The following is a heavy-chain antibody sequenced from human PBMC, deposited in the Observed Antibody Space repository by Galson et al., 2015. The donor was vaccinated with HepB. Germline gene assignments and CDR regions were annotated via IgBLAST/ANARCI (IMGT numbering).Heavy chain of an antibody. CDR1: GGSISSYY. CDR3: ARQVYYYYGMDV. CDR2: VYYNGST. V-gene: IGHV4-59*08. J-gene: IGHJ6*02. Sequence: SEPLSLTCTVSGGSISSYYWSWIRQPPGKGLEWIGYVYYNGSTNYNPSLKSRVTISVDTPKNQFSLKLSSVTAADTAVYYCARQVYYYYGMDVWGQGTTVIVSS.